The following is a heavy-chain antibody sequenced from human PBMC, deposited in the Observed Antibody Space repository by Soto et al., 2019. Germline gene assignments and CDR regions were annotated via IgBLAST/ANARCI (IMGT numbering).Heavy chain of an antibody. CDR3: ARDLGGYSSGPNWFDP. D-gene: IGHD6-19*01. CDR1: GYTFTGYY. V-gene: IGHV1-2*04. CDR2: INPNSGGT. Sequence: QVQLVQSGAEVKKPGASVKVSCKASGYTFTGYYMHWVRQAPGQGLEWMGWINPNSGGTNYAQKFQGWVTMTRDTSISTAYRELSRLRSDDTAVYYCARDLGGYSSGPNWFDPWGQGTLVTVSS. J-gene: IGHJ5*02.